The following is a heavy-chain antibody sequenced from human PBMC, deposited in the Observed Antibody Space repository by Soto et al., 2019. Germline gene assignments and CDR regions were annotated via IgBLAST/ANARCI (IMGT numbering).Heavy chain of an antibody. CDR1: RGTFGNYA. Sequence: QVQLVQSGAEVKKPGSSVKVSCKASRGTFGNYAISWVRQAPGQGLEWMGGIMPVFGTVNYAQKFQGRVTISADKFTNRAYMELSSLRSEDTAIYYRARVSVPGIYGEDVWGQGTTVTVSS. J-gene: IGHJ6*02. V-gene: IGHV1-69*06. D-gene: IGHD2-2*01. CDR2: IMPVFGTV. CDR3: ARVSVPGIYGEDV.